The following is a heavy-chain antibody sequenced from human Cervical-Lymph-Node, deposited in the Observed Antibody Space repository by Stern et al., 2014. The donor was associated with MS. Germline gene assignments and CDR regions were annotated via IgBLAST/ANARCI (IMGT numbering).Heavy chain of an antibody. Sequence: DQLVESGAEVKKPGASVKVSCKASGYTFTSFDFNWVRQAPGQGLEWMGWMNPNSGDTGYAQKFQGRITMTRNTSITTAYMELSSLSSEDTAVYYCASCGGACSYHYYAMDVWGQGTTVTVSS. CDR3: ASCGGACSYHYYAMDV. CDR2: MNPNSGDT. V-gene: IGHV1-8*01. J-gene: IGHJ6*02. D-gene: IGHD2-21*02. CDR1: GYTFTSFD.